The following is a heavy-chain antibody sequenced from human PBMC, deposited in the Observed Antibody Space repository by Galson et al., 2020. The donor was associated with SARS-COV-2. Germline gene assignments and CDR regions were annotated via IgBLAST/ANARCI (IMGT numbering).Heavy chain of an antibody. V-gene: IGHV3-23*01. J-gene: IGHJ6*02. D-gene: IGHD3-22*01. CDR3: ADYYDSSGYYYYYYGMDV. CDR2: ISGSGGST. CDR1: GFTFSSYA. Sequence: GESLKISCAASGFTFSSYAMSWVRQAPGKGLEWVSAISGSGGSTYYADSVKGRFTISRDNSKNTLYLQMNSLRAEDTAVYYCADYYDSSGYYYYYYGMDVWGQGTTVTVSS.